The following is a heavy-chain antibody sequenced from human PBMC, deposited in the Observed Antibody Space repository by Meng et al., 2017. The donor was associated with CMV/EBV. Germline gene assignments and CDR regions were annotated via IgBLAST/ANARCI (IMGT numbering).Heavy chain of an antibody. Sequence: ASVKVSCKASGYTFTSYDINWVRQAPGQGLEWMGIINPSGGSTSYAQKFQGRVTMTRDTSTSTVYMELSSLRSEDTAVYYCARVPRYRFGGSYGMDVWGQGTTVTVSS. CDR3: ARVPRYRFGGSYGMDV. V-gene: IGHV1-46*01. J-gene: IGHJ6*02. CDR2: INPSGGST. D-gene: IGHD3-16*01. CDR1: GYTFTSYD.